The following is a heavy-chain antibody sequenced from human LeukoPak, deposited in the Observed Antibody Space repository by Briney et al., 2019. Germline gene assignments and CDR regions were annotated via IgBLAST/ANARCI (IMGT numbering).Heavy chain of an antibody. CDR3: ARGYYGGAVDS. Sequence: SETLSLTCAVSGGSISSGGYSWSWIRQPPGKGLEWIGYIYHSGSTYYNPSLKSRITISLDTSKSQFSLKLNYMTAADTALYYCARGYYGGAVDSWGQGILVIVSS. J-gene: IGHJ4*02. CDR2: IYHSGST. V-gene: IGHV4-30-2*01. CDR1: GGSISSGGYS. D-gene: IGHD3-16*01.